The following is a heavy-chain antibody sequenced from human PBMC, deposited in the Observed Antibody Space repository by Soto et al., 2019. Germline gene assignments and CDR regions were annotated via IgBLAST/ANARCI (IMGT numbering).Heavy chain of an antibody. CDR2: ISSSSSYI. J-gene: IGHJ3*01. CDR1: GFTFSSYS. CDR3: ARDGRDFETYYYDSSGHDAFDL. Sequence: EVQLVESGGGLDKPGGSLRLSCAASGFTFSSYSMNWVRQAPGKGLEWVSSISSSSSYIYYADSVKGRFTISRDNAKNTVYLQMNSLRAEDTAVFYCARDGRDFETYYYDSSGHDAFDLWGQGTLVTVSS. D-gene: IGHD3-22*01. V-gene: IGHV3-21*01.